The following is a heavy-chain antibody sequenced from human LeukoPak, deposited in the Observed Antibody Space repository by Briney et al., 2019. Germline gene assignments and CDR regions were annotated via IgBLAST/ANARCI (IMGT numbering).Heavy chain of an antibody. Sequence: SETLSLTCTVSGGSISNRDYYWTWLRQPAGKGLEGIARIYTSRSTNYNPSLKSRVTISVDTSKNQFSLKLSSVTAADTAVYYCARKIPSPGAFDIWGQGTMVTVSS. J-gene: IGHJ3*02. CDR2: IYTSRST. D-gene: IGHD2-2*01. CDR3: ARKIPSPGAFDI. V-gene: IGHV4-61*02. CDR1: GGSISNRDYY.